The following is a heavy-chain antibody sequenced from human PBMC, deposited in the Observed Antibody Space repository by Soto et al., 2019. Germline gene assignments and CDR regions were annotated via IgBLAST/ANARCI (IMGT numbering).Heavy chain of an antibody. J-gene: IGHJ6*02. CDR1: GFTFSNYG. V-gene: IGHV1-18*01. D-gene: IGHD2-8*01. CDR3: ARDIESVTAKHFFYYYAMDV. Sequence: QGQLVQSGAEVEKPGASVKLSCKASGFTFSNYGLNWVRQAPGQGLEWMGWVSANNGHTNYAQNLQGRVSMTTDTSTSTAYRELRGLTFDDTAVYYCARDIESVTAKHFFYYYAMDVWGQGTTVTVSS. CDR2: VSANNGHT.